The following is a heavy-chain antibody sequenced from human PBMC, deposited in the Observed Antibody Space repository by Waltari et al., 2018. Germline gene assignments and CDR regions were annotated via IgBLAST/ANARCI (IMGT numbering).Heavy chain of an antibody. CDR1: GFTSSNYV. J-gene: IGHJ4*02. V-gene: IGHV3-23*01. D-gene: IGHD4-17*01. Sequence: EVQLLESGGGLVQPGGSLTLSCAASGFTSSNYVMSWVRQAPGKGLEWVSAISGRGDNTYDADSVKGRLTISRDNSKNTLYLQMHSLRPEDTAVYYCAKDSPTVVTLVSNGAQDYFDYWGQGTLVTVSS. CDR3: AKDSPTVVTLVSNGAQDYFDY. CDR2: ISGRGDNT.